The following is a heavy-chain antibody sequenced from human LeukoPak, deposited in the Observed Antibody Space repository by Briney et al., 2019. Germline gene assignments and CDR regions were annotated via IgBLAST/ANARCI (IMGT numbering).Heavy chain of an antibody. Sequence: GSLRLSCAASGFTVRSDYMSWVRQAPGKGLEWVSVIYRDGSTYYADSVKDRFTISRDNSKNTLYLQMNSLRAEDTAVYYCARGVPAVVLIPGAGDFQHWGQGTLVTVSS. D-gene: IGHD3-22*01. J-gene: IGHJ1*01. V-gene: IGHV3-66*01. CDR1: GFTVRSDY. CDR3: ARGVPAVVLIPGAGDFQH. CDR2: IYRDGST.